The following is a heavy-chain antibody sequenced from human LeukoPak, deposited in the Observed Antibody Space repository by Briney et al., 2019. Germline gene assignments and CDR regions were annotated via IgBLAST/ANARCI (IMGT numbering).Heavy chain of an antibody. CDR1: GYTSTSYD. CDR2: MKPNRGNT. Sequence: ASVKVSCKASGYTSTSYDINWVRQATGQGLEWMGWMKPNRGNTGYAQKFQGRVTMTRNTSLSTAYMELSSLRSEDTAVYYCARVGKGTAVTPRPYYFDYWGQGTLVTVSS. CDR3: ARVGKGTAVTPRPYYFDY. D-gene: IGHD4-23*01. V-gene: IGHV1-8*01. J-gene: IGHJ4*02.